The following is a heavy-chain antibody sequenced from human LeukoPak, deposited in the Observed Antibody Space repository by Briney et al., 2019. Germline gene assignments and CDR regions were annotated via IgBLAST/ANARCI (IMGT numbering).Heavy chain of an antibody. D-gene: IGHD3-22*01. J-gene: IGHJ4*02. CDR2: INHSGST. CDR1: GGSISSNNYY. Sequence: SETLSLTCTVSGGSISSNNYYWSWIRQPPGKGLEWIGEINHSGSTNYNPSLKSRVTISVDTSKNQFSLKLSSVTAADTAVYYCARPYDSSGYWGQGTLVTVSS. V-gene: IGHV4-39*07. CDR3: ARPYDSSGY.